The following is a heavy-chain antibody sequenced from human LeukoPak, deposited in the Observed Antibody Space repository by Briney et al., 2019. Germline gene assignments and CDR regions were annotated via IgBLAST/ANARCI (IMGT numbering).Heavy chain of an antibody. CDR1: GGSISSGDYY. CDR2: IYYSGST. J-gene: IGHJ4*02. Sequence: SETLSLTCIVSGGSISSGDYYWSWIRQPPGKGLEWIGYIYYSGSTNYNPSLKSRVTISVDTSKNQFSLKLSSVTAADTAVYYCARLSGGYMIDYWGQGTLVTVSS. V-gene: IGHV4-61*08. CDR3: ARLSGGYMIDY. D-gene: IGHD2-8*02.